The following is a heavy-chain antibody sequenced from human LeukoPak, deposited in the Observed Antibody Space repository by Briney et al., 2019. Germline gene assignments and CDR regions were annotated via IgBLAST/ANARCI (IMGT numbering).Heavy chain of an antibody. Sequence: SETLSLTCTVSGGSIRRGDYYWSWIRQPPGKGLEWIAYMYYSGSTYYNPSLKSRVTMSADSSKNQLSLKLSSVTAADTAVYYCARPYYYDSRIDPWGQGILVTVSS. J-gene: IGHJ5*02. CDR1: GGSIRRGDYY. CDR3: ARPYYYDSRIDP. CDR2: MYYSGST. D-gene: IGHD3-22*01. V-gene: IGHV4-30-4*01.